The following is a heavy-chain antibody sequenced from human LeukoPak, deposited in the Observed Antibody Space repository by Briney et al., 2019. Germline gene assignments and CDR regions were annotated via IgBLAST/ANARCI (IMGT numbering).Heavy chain of an antibody. CDR2: INPNSGGT. V-gene: IGHV1-2*02. CDR3: ASYVGYCSSTSCSDFDY. J-gene: IGHJ4*02. D-gene: IGHD2-2*01. CDR1: GYTFTGYY. Sequence: ASVTVSCKASGYTFTGYYMHWVRQAPGQGLEWMGWINPNSGGTNYAQKFQGRVTMTRDTSISTAYMELSRLRSDDTAVYYCASYVGYCSSTSCSDFDYWGQGTLVTVSS.